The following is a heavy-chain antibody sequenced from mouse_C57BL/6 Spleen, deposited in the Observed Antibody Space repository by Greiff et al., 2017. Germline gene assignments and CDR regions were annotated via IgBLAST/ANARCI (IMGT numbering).Heavy chain of an antibody. CDR1: GYTFTSYW. V-gene: IGHV1-7*01. CDR3: ARGGITSSPFAD. D-gene: IGHD1-3*01. CDR2: INPSSGYT. J-gene: IGHJ3*01. Sequence: VQLKQSGAELAKPGASVKLSCKASGYTFTSYWMHWVHQRPGQGLEWIGYINPSSGYTNYNQKFKDKATFTADKSSSTAYMQLSSLTYEDSAVYYYARGGITSSPFADWGQGTLVTVSA.